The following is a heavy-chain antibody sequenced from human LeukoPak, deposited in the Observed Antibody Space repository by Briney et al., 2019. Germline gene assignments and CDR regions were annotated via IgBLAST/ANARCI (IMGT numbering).Heavy chain of an antibody. CDR1: GFTVSSNH. J-gene: IGHJ6*03. D-gene: IGHD3-22*01. Sequence: GGSLRLSCAASGFTVSSNHMSWVRQAPGKGLEWVSVFYSGGSTYYAASVKGRFTISRDNSKNTLHLQMNSLRAEDTAVYYCTRGSIAYYYMDVWGKGTTVTISS. V-gene: IGHV3-66*01. CDR2: FYSGGST. CDR3: TRGSIAYYYMDV.